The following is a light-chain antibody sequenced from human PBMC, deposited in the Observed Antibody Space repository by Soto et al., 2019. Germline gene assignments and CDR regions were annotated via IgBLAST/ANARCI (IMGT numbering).Light chain of an antibody. Sequence: EVVLTQSPVTLSLSPGERATLSFRASQSFRGLLAWYQQKPGQAPRLLIYDAYNRATGIPPRFSGSGSGTDFTLTISSLEPEDSAVYDCQQRHMWPITFGQGTRLEIK. J-gene: IGKJ5*01. V-gene: IGKV3-11*01. CDR1: QSFRGL. CDR3: QQRHMWPIT. CDR2: DAY.